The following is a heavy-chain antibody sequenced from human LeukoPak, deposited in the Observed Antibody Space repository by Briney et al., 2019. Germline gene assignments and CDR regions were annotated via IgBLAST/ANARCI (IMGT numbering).Heavy chain of an antibody. CDR1: GYTFTGYY. Sequence: ASVKVSCKASGYTFTGYYMHWVRQAPGQGLEWMGWINPSSGGTNYAQKFQGRVTMTRDTSISTAHMELSRLRSDDTAVYYCANVYDILTGATDAFDIWGQGTMVTVSS. CDR3: ANVYDILTGATDAFDI. V-gene: IGHV1-2*02. J-gene: IGHJ3*02. D-gene: IGHD3-9*01. CDR2: INPSSGGT.